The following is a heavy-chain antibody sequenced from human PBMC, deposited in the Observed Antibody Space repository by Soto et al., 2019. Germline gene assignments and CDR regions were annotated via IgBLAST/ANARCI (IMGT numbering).Heavy chain of an antibody. Sequence: SEPMSITCPVTGDSIRRRSYYRGCIRHPPGKGLEWIVSIYYSGSTYNTPSLRSRVSMSIDTSKDQFSLKLKSVTAADTALYFCARQRTSVVTQAYFDVWGPGSLVTVSS. V-gene: IGHV4-39*01. CDR1: GDSIRRRSYY. CDR3: ARQRTSVVTQAYFDV. CDR2: IYYSGST. D-gene: IGHD2-21*02. J-gene: IGHJ4*02.